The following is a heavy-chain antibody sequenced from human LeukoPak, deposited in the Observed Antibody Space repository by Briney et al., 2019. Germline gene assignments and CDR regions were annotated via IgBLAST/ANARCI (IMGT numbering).Heavy chain of an antibody. V-gene: IGHV4-59*08. CDR3: ARHSRDGYNFDDY. CDR2: IYYSGST. J-gene: IGHJ4*02. Sequence: SETLSLTCTVSGGSISSYYWSWIRQPPGKGLEWIGYIYYSGSTNYNPSLKSRVTISVDTSKNQFSLKLISVTAADTAVYYCARHSRDGYNFDDYWGQGTLVTVSS. D-gene: IGHD5-24*01. CDR1: GGSISSYY.